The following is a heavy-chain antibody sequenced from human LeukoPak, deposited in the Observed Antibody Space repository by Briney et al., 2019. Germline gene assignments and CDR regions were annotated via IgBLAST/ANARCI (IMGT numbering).Heavy chain of an antibody. V-gene: IGHV4-4*02. CDR1: GGSIKSNNW. D-gene: IGHD3-10*01. Sequence: KPSGTLSLTCAVSGGSIKSNNWWSWVRQPPGKGLEWIGEINHSGSTNYNPSLKSRVTISVDTSKNQFSLKLSSVTAADTAVYYCARGASHYGSGSYFVYWGQGTLVTVSS. CDR3: ARGASHYGSGSYFVY. J-gene: IGHJ4*02. CDR2: INHSGST.